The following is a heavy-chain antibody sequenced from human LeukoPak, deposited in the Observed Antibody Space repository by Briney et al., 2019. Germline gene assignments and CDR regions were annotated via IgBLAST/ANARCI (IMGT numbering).Heavy chain of an antibody. Sequence: GGSLRLPCAASGFTVSNNYMSWVRQAPGKGLEWVSVIHSGGTTNYADSVQGRFTISRDNSKTTVYLHMNSLRAEDTAVYYCARDSDSGYGPFASWGQGTLVTVSS. D-gene: IGHD5-12*01. CDR3: ARDSDSGYGPFAS. J-gene: IGHJ4*02. CDR2: IHSGGTT. CDR1: GFTVSNNY. V-gene: IGHV3-53*01.